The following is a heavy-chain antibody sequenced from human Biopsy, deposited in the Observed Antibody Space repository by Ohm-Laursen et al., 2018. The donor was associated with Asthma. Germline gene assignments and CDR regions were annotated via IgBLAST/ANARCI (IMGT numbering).Heavy chain of an antibody. CDR1: GSTFNSAG. V-gene: IGHV1-18*01. CDR2: ISVYNGNT. Sequence: SSVKVSCKTSGSTFNSAGITWVRQAPGQGLEWMGWISVYNGNTKVAQKLQDRVTMITDTSTSTAYMELRSLRSDDTAVYFCARAVDYSHYYGIDVWGQGTTVTVS. J-gene: IGHJ6*02. CDR3: ARAVDYSHYYGIDV. D-gene: IGHD3-10*01.